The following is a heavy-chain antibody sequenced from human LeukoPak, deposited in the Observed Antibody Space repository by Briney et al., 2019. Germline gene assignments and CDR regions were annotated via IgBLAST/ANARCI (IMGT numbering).Heavy chain of an antibody. Sequence: SETLSLTCAVYGGSFSGYYCSWIRQPPGKGLEWIGEINHSGSTNYNPSLKSRVTISVDTSKNQFSLKLSSVTAADTAVYYCARGRKSFNWFDPWGQGTLVTVSS. CDR1: GGSFSGYY. J-gene: IGHJ5*02. CDR2: INHSGST. CDR3: ARGRKSFNWFDP. D-gene: IGHD3-10*01. V-gene: IGHV4-34*01.